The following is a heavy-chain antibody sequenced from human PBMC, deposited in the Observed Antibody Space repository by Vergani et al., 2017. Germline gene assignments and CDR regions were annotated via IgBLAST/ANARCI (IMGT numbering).Heavy chain of an antibody. V-gene: IGHV4-31*03. J-gene: IGHJ3*02. Sequence: QVQLQESGPGLVKPSQTLSLTCTVSGGSISSGGYYWSWIRQHPGKGLEWIGYIYYSGSTYYNPSLKSRVTISLDTSKKHFSLKLSSVTAADTAIYYCARDLRGSLGRHDGFDIWGQGTMVTGSS. CDR3: ARDLRGSLGRHDGFDI. CDR1: GGSISSGGYY. CDR2: IYYSGST. D-gene: IGHD7-27*01.